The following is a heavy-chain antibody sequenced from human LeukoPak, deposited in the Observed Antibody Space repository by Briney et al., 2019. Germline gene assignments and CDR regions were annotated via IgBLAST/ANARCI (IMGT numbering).Heavy chain of an antibody. CDR1: GYTFTGYY. CDR2: INPNSGGT. V-gene: IGHV1-2*02. CDR3: AREPSADFIAAVWTPFDY. Sequence: ASVKVSCKASGYTFTGYYMHWVRQAPGQELEWMGWINPNSGGTNYAQKFQGRVTMTRDTSISTAYMELSRLRSDDTAVYYCAREPSADFIAAVWTPFDYWGQGTLVTVSS. D-gene: IGHD6-13*01. J-gene: IGHJ4*02.